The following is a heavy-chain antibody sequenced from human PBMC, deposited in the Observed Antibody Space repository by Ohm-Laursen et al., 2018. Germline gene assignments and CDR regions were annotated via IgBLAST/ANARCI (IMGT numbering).Heavy chain of an antibody. CDR3: AGRGY. CDR2: INISGT. J-gene: IGHJ4*02. CDR1: GGAISSYY. D-gene: IGHD1-26*01. V-gene: IGHV4-4*07. Sequence: SETLSFTCTISGGAISSYYWRWIQQPAGKGLKWIGLINISGTKYNPSLKSRVTMSVDTSKNQFSLNLSSVTAADTAVYYCAGRGYWGQGPLVTVSS.